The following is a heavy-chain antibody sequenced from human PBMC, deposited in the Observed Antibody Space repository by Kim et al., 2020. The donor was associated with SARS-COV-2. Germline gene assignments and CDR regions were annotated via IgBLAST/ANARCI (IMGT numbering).Heavy chain of an antibody. J-gene: IGHJ4*02. CDR2: IYDGDNT. V-gene: IGHV3-53*01. CDR1: GFGVSSNY. CDR3: ATSHTLFSGTYWPPFDY. Sequence: GGSLRLSCAPSGFGVSSNYMSWVRQAPGKGLEWVSLIYDGDNTYYADSVKGRFTISRDNFRNTLYLQMNNLRADDMAVYYCATSHTLFSGTYWPPFDYWGQGTLVTVSS. D-gene: IGHD1-26*01.